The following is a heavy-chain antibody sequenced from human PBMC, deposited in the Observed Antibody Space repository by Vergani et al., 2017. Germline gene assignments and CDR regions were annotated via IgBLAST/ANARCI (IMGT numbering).Heavy chain of an antibody. CDR3: ARQAPGYCSSTSCYRGGYFDL. V-gene: IGHV4-39*01. CDR2: IYYSGST. Sequence: QLQLQESGPGLVKPSETLSLTCTVSGGSISSSSYYWGWIRQPPGKGLEWIGRIYYSGSTYYNPSLKSRVTISVDTSKNQFSLKLSSVTAADTAVYYCARQAPGYCSSTSCYRGGYFDLWGHGTLVTVSS. CDR1: GGSISSSSYY. J-gene: IGHJ2*01. D-gene: IGHD2-2*01.